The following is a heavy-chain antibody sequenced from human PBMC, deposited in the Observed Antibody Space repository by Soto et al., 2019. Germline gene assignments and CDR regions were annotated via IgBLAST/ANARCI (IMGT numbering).Heavy chain of an antibody. Sequence: SYTLSLTCTVSGGSISSYYWSWILEPAGKGLKWIGRSYTSGSTNYNPSLKSRVTMSVDTSKNQFSMKLRYVTAADTAVYYCARVVVVNAIGNWSDPWGQGTLVTVS. V-gene: IGHV4-4*07. D-gene: IGHD2-21*01. CDR2: SYTSGST. CDR3: ARVVVVNAIGNWSDP. CDR1: GGSISSYY. J-gene: IGHJ5*02.